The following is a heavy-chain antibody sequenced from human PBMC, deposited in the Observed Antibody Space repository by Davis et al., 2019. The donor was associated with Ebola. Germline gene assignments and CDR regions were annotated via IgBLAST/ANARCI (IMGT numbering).Heavy chain of an antibody. CDR2: ISGSGSTI. J-gene: IGHJ6*02. V-gene: IGHV3-48*03. Sequence: PGGSLRLSCAASGFTFSSFEMTWVRQAPGKGLEWVSYISGSGSTIFYADSVKGRFTISRDNAKNSLYLQMNSLRAEDTAVYYCARDRGPHYYGMDVWGQGTTVTVSS. CDR3: ARDRGPHYYGMDV. CDR1: GFTFSSFE.